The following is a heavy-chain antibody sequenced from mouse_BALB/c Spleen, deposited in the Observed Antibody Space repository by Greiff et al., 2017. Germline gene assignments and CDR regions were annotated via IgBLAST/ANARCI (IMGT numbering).Heavy chain of an antibody. CDR3: ARAYYGNFSFAY. CDR2: IYPGDGDT. V-gene: IGHV1-80*01. D-gene: IGHD2-10*01. J-gene: IGHJ3*01. Sequence: QVQLKQSGAELVRPGSSVKISCKASGYAFSSYWMNWVKQRPGQGLEWIGQIYPGDGDTNYNGKFKGKATLTADKSSSTAYMQLSSLTSEDSAVYFCARAYYGNFSFAYWGQGTLVTVSA. CDR1: GYAFSSYW.